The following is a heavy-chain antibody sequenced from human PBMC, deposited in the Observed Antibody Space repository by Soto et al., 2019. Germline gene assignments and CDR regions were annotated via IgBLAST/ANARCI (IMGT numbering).Heavy chain of an antibody. D-gene: IGHD3-10*01. CDR2: TYYRSKWYN. V-gene: IGHV6-1*01. J-gene: IGHJ4*02. Sequence: SETLSLTCAISGYSVSSNSAAWNWMMQSPSRGLEWPGRTYYRSKWYNDYAVSVKSRITINPDTSKNQFSLQLNSVTPEDTAVYYCARGKGIYFDYWGQGTLVTVSS. CDR3: ARGKGIYFDY. CDR1: GYSVSSNSAA.